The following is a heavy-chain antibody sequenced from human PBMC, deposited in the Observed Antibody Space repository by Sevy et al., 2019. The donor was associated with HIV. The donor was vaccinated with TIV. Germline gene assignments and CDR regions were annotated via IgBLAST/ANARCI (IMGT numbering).Heavy chain of an antibody. CDR1: GGSISSGGYY. CDR2: ISDSGST. Sequence: SETLSLTCTVSGGSISSGGYYWNWIRQHPGKGLEWIGYISDSGSTHYNPSLKSRFTISVDTSKNQFSLKLSSVNAADTAVYYCARTATVTKGGGLDYWGQGTLVTVSS. V-gene: IGHV4-31*03. CDR3: ARTATVTKGGGLDY. D-gene: IGHD4-17*01. J-gene: IGHJ4*02.